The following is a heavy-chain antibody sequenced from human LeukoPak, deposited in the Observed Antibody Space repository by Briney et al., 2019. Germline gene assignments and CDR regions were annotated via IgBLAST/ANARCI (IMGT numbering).Heavy chain of an antibody. J-gene: IGHJ4*02. D-gene: IGHD3-22*01. Sequence: PSETLSLTCTVSGGSISGGDYYWSWIRQPPGKGLEWIGYIYYSGSTYYNPSLKSRVTIPVDTSKNQFSLKLSSVTAADTAVYYCARGRRYYDSSGYPTVDYWGQGTLVTVSS. CDR1: GGSISGGDYY. CDR3: ARGRRYYDSSGYPTVDY. V-gene: IGHV4-30-4*01. CDR2: IYYSGST.